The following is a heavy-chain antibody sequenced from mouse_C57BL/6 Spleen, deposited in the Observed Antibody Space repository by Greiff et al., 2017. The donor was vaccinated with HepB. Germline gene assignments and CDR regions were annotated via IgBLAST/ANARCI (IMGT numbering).Heavy chain of an antibody. CDR1: GYTFTSYW. D-gene: IGHD2-4*01. J-gene: IGHJ2*01. CDR3: ASSTMITTGYFDY. CDR2: IDPSDSET. Sequence: VQLQQPGAELVRPGSSVKLSCKASGYTFTSYWMHWVKQRPIQGLEWIGNIDPSDSETNYNQKFKDKATLTVDKSSSTAYMQLSSLTSEDSAVYYSASSTMITTGYFDYWGQGTTLTVSS. V-gene: IGHV1-52*01.